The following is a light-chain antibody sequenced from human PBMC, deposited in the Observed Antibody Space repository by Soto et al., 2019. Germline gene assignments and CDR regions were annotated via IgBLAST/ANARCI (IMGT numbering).Light chain of an antibody. Sequence: QSVLTQPPSASGTPGQRVTISCSGSDSNIGTNSVYWYQHLPGTAPKLLIYRNNQRPSGVPDRFSGSKSGTSASLAISGLRFEGGADYYWAAWDDRLSGHVVFGGGTKRPVL. J-gene: IGLJ2*01. CDR1: DSNIGTNS. V-gene: IGLV1-47*01. CDR2: RNN. CDR3: AAWDDRLSGHVV.